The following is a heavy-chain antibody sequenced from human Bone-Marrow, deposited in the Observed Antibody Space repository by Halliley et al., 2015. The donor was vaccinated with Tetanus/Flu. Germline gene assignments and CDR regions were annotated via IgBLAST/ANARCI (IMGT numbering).Heavy chain of an antibody. CDR1: GFTVSRNY. Sequence: SLRLSCAASGFTVSRNYMSWVRQAPGKGLEWVSVIFSNGKTFYGDSVKGRFTISRDNSMNTVYLQMNSLRVEDTAVYYCARAGLGERGEYFAYWGQGSLVTVSS. D-gene: IGHD3-10*01. CDR3: ARAGLGERGEYFAY. CDR2: IFSNGKT. V-gene: IGHV3-53*01. J-gene: IGHJ4*02.